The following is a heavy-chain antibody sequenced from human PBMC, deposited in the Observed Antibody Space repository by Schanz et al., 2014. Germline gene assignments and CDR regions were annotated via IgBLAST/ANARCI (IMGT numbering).Heavy chain of an antibody. J-gene: IGHJ3*02. CDR1: GFIFNDYY. V-gene: IGHV3-11*01. Sequence: QVQLVESGGGLVKPGGSLRLSCAASGFIFNDYYMNWIRQAPGKGLEWLSYISRDGTTSYYADSVKGRFTISRDNAKNSLYLEMTSQRGEDTAVYYCARENLNWEAFDIWGQGTVVTVSS. CDR3: ARENLNWEAFDI. CDR2: ISRDGTTS. D-gene: IGHD7-27*01.